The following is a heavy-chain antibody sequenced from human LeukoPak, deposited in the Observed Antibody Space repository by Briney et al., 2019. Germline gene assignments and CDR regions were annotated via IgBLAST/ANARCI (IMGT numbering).Heavy chain of an antibody. CDR2: INLDGSEK. J-gene: IGHJ4*02. Sequence: GGSLRLSCVVSGFTFNKYWMSWVRQAPGKGPEWVANINLDGSEKNYLDSVEGRFTISRDNARDSLYLQMNSLRAEDTALYYCVTVGNYYDSNGYWPYWGQGTLVTVSS. D-gene: IGHD3-22*01. CDR3: VTVGNYYDSNGYWPY. CDR1: GFTFNKYW. V-gene: IGHV3-7*03.